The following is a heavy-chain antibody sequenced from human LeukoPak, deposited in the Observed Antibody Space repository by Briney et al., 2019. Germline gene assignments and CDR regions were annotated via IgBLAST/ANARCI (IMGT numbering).Heavy chain of an antibody. D-gene: IGHD3-10*01. CDR1: GFTFSSYE. Sequence: GGSLRLSCAASGFTFSSYEMNWVRQAPGKGLEWVSYTSSSGSTIYYADSVKGRFTISRDNAKNSLYLEMNSLRAEDTAVYFCARVSRFSNNWLDPWGQGTLVTVSS. CDR3: ARVSRFSNNWLDP. V-gene: IGHV3-48*03. J-gene: IGHJ5*02. CDR2: TSSSGSTI.